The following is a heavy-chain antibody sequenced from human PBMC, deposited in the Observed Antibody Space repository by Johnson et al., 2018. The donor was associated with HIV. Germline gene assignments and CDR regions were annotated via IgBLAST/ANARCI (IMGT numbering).Heavy chain of an antibody. Sequence: VQLVESGGGLVQPGGSLRLSCAASGFTFSSYAMSWVRQAPGKGLEWVAHIKSRTDDGTTHYAAPLTGRFTISRDDSKNMLPLQMNSLGAEDNAVDYCARFDSGWQGEGLDIWGQGTMVTVSS. CDR3: ARFDSGWQGEGLDI. D-gene: IGHD3-16*01. V-gene: IGHV3-15*01. CDR1: GFTFSSYA. CDR2: IKSRTDDGTT. J-gene: IGHJ3*02.